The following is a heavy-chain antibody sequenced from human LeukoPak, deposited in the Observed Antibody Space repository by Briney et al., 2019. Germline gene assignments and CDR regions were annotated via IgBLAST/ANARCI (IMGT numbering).Heavy chain of an antibody. J-gene: IGHJ3*02. CDR1: GGSMSSHY. CDR2: ISYIGST. D-gene: IGHD4-17*01. CDR3: ARDPTTVTKGLDI. V-gene: IGHV4-59*11. Sequence: PSETLSLTCTVSGGSMSSHYWSWIRQPPGKGLEWIGYISYIGSTNYNPSLKSRVTISIDTSKNQFSLKLSSATAADTAVYYCARDPTTVTKGLDIWGQGTMVTVSS.